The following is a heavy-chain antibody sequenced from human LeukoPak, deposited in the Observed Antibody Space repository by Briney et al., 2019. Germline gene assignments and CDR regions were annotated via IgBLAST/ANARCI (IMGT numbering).Heavy chain of an antibody. Sequence: PSETLSLTCTVSGGSISSSSYYWGWIRQPPGKGLEWIGSIYYSGSTYYNPSLKSRVTISVDTSKNQFSLKLSSVTAADTAVYYCARYRGYTSYGALRYWGQGTLVTVSS. J-gene: IGHJ4*02. CDR2: IYYSGST. V-gene: IGHV4-39*01. CDR3: ARYRGYTSYGALRY. CDR1: GGSISSSSYY. D-gene: IGHD5-18*01.